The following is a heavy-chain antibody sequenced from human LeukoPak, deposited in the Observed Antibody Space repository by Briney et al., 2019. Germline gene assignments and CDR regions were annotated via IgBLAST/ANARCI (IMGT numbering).Heavy chain of an antibody. D-gene: IGHD2-21*01. CDR2: ISSSSSYK. CDR1: GFTFSSYS. V-gene: IGHV3-21*01. Sequence: GASLRLSCAASGFTFSSYSMNWARQAPGKGREWVSSISSSSSYKNYADSVKGRFTISRDNAKNSLYLQMGSLRPEDMAVYYCARGAYKDYWGQGTLVTVSS. J-gene: IGHJ4*02. CDR3: ARGAYKDY.